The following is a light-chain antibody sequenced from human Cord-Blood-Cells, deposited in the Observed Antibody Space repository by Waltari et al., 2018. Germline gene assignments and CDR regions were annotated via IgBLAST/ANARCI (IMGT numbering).Light chain of an antibody. J-gene: IGKJ3*01. Sequence: EIVLTQSPGTLSLSPGESAPLSCRASQSVSSSYLAWYQQKPGQAPRLLIYGASSRAPGIPDRFSGSGSGTDFTLTISRLEPEDVAVYYCQQYGSSPTFGPGTKVDIK. CDR1: QSVSSSY. V-gene: IGKV3-20*01. CDR3: QQYGSSPT. CDR2: GAS.